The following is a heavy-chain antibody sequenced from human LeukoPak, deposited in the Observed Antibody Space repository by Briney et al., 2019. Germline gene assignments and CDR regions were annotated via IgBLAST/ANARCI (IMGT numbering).Heavy chain of an antibody. CDR1: GFTFDDYG. CDR2: INWNGGST. CDR3: ANGAVAGTFDP. V-gene: IGHV3-20*04. Sequence: GGSLRLSCAASGFTFDDYGMSWVRQAPGKGLEWVSGINWNGGSTGYADSVKGRFTISRDNAKNTLYLQMNSLRAEDTAVYYCANGAVAGTFDPWGQGTLVTVSS. J-gene: IGHJ5*02. D-gene: IGHD6-19*01.